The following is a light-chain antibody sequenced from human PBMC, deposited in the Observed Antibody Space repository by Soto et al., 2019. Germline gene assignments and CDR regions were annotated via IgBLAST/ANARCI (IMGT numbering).Light chain of an antibody. CDR1: DSDIGSYKY. J-gene: IGLJ1*01. Sequence: SALAQPASVSGSPGQSITISCTGTDSDIGSYKYVSWYQQPPGKAPKLIIYEVSNRPSGVSNRYSGSKSGNSASLTISGLQADDEADYYCCSLTTSHTYVFGSGTKVTVL. CDR3: CSLTTSHTYV. CDR2: EVS. V-gene: IGLV2-14*03.